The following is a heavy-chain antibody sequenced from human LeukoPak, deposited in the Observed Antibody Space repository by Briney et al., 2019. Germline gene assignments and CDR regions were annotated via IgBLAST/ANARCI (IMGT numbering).Heavy chain of an antibody. V-gene: IGHV4-59*10. CDR2: ICTSGST. CDR1: GGSFSSYY. D-gene: IGHD3-10*01. CDR3: ARGPMVRGVIPLSFDY. J-gene: IGHJ4*02. Sequence: PSETLSLTCAVYGGSFSSYYWSWIRQPAGKGLEWIGRICTSGSTNYNPSLKSRVTISVDTSKNQFSLKLSSVTAADTAVYYCARGPMVRGVIPLSFDYWGQGTLVTVSS.